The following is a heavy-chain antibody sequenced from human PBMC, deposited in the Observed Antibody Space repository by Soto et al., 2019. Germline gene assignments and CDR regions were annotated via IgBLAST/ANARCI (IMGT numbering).Heavy chain of an antibody. CDR3: ARDGIAYGMDV. CDR2: IYYSGST. CDR1: GGSISSGGYY. Sequence: SETLSLTCTVSGGSISSGGYYWSWIRQHPGKGLEWIGYIYYSGSTYYNPSLKSRVTISVDTSKNQFSLKLSSVTAADTAVYYCARDGIAYGMDVWGQGTRSPSP. V-gene: IGHV4-31*03. J-gene: IGHJ6*02. D-gene: IGHD1-26*01.